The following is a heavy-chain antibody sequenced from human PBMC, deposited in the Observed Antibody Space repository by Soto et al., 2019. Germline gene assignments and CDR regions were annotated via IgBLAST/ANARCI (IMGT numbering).Heavy chain of an antibody. J-gene: IGHJ4*02. CDR3: AKGSSTSRPYYFDY. Sequence: GGSLRLSCAASGFTVSSNYMSWVRQAPGKGLEWVSAITGGGGSTYYADSVKGRFTISRDNSKNTLYLQMNTLGAEDTAVYYCAKGSSTSRPYYFDYWGQGTLVTVSS. D-gene: IGHD2-2*01. CDR1: GFTVSSNY. CDR2: ITGGGGST. V-gene: IGHV3-23*01.